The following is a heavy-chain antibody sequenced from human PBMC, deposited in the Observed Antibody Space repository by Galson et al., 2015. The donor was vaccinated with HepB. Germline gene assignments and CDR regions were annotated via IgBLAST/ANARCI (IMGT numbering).Heavy chain of an antibody. J-gene: IGHJ5*02. V-gene: IGHV4-30-2*01. Sequence: TLSLTCTVSGGSISSDYYSWNWIRQAPGKGLEWIGYISRSGVSYFNPSVKGRVAISVDRSKDEFFLRLNSVTAADTAIYFCARGYCAGGNCPPWGWFDPWGQGILVTVSS. D-gene: IGHD2-8*02. CDR2: ISRSGVS. CDR3: ARGYCAGGNCPPWGWFDP. CDR1: GGSISSDYYS.